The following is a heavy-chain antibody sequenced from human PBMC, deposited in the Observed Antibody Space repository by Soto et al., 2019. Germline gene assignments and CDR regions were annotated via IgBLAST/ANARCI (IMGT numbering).Heavy chain of an antibody. V-gene: IGHV3-33*01. CDR1: GFTFSSYG. D-gene: IGHD2-8*02. J-gene: IGHJ3*02. CDR2: IWYDGSNK. CDR3: ARDYWPLNEVDAFDI. Sequence: QVQLVESGGGVVQPGRSLRLSCAASGFTFSSYGMHWVRQAPGKGLEWVAVIWYDGSNKYYADSVKGRFTISRDNSKNTLYLQMNSLRAEDTAVYYCARDYWPLNEVDAFDIWGQGTMVTVSS.